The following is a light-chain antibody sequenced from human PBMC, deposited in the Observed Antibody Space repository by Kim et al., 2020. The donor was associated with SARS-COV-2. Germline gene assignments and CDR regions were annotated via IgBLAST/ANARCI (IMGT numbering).Light chain of an antibody. CDR3: CSYAGTYTYV. V-gene: IGLV2-11*01. CDR2: DVN. CDR1: SNDVGGYNY. Sequence: GQSHTFSCTGTSNDVGGYNYVSWYQQHPGKAPRLMIYDVNRRPAGVPDRFSGSKSGNTASLTISGLQAEDEADYYCCSYAGTYTYVFGTGTKVTVL. J-gene: IGLJ1*01.